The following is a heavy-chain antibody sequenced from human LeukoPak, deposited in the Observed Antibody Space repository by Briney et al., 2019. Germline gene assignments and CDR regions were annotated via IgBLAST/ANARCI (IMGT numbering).Heavy chain of an antibody. Sequence: NTGGSLRLSCAASGFNHNSYTMNWVRQVPGKGLEWVSSISSSSSYMYSADSLKGRFTISRDNAKNSLYLQMNSLRAEDTAVYYCARDTDFDCWGQGTLVTVSS. V-gene: IGHV3-21*01. CDR1: GFNHNSYT. CDR2: ISSSSSYM. J-gene: IGHJ4*02. CDR3: ARDTDFDC.